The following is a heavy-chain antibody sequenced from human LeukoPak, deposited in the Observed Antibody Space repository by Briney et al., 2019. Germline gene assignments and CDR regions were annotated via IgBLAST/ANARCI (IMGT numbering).Heavy chain of an antibody. Sequence: GGSLRLSCAASGFTFSDYYMSWIRQAPGKGLEWISYISGSSSSTYYADSVKGRFTISRDNSKNTLYLQMNSLRAEDTAVYYCAKVRMITMIAYDAFDIWGQGTMVTVSS. D-gene: IGHD3-22*01. CDR2: ISGSSSST. CDR3: AKVRMITMIAYDAFDI. J-gene: IGHJ3*02. V-gene: IGHV3-11*05. CDR1: GFTFSDYY.